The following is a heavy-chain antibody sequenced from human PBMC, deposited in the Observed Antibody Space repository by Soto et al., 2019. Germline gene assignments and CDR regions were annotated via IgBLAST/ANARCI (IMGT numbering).Heavy chain of an antibody. CDR1: GFTFSSYW. V-gene: IGHV3-7*01. CDR2: IKEDGSDK. CDR3: FSSLIAAALGKPDYFDY. D-gene: IGHD6-13*01. Sequence: PGGSLRLSCAASGFTFSSYWMSWVRQAPGKGLEWVANIKEDGSDKYYVDSVKGRITISRDNAKNSLYLQVNSLRAEDTAVYYCFSSLIAAALGKPDYFDYWGQGTLGTVSS. J-gene: IGHJ4*02.